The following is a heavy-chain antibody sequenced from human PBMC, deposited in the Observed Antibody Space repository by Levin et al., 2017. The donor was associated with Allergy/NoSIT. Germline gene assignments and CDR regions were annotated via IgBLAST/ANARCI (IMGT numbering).Heavy chain of an antibody. CDR1: GGSLSSGDYY. D-gene: IGHD6-13*01. J-gene: IGHJ4*02. Sequence: RSSETLSLTCTVSGGSLSSGDYYWTWIRQPPGKGLEWIGYIYHTGATYYNPSLMSRLSMSVDTSKNQFSLKLNSVTVADTAVYYCGRGNRGIDYWGQGTLVTVAS. CDR3: GRGNRGIDY. V-gene: IGHV4-30-4*01. CDR2: IYHTGAT.